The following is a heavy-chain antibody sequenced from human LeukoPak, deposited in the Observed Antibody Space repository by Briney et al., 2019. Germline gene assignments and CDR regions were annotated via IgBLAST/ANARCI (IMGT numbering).Heavy chain of an antibody. Sequence: TGGSLRLSCAASGFTFSSYGMHWVRQAPGKGLEWVAVISYDGSNKYYADSVKGRFTISRDNSKNTLYLQMNSLRAEDTAVYYCAKGSSTFDYWGQGTLVTVSS. J-gene: IGHJ4*02. CDR2: ISYDGSNK. V-gene: IGHV3-30*18. CDR1: GFTFSSYG. D-gene: IGHD2-15*01. CDR3: AKGSSTFDY.